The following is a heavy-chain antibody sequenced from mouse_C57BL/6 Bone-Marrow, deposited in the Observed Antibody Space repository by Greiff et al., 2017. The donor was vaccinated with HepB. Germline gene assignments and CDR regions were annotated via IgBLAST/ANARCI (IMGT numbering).Heavy chain of an antibody. D-gene: IGHD1-1*01. CDR1: GFSLTSYG. CDR2: IWSGGST. J-gene: IGHJ4*01. Sequence: VQLQESGPGLVQPSQSLSITCTVSGFSLTSYGVHWVRQSPGKGLEWLGVIWSGGSTDHNAAFISRLSISKDNSKSQVFFKMNSLQADDTAIYYCATSYYYGSSYYAMDYWGQGTSVTVSS. CDR3: ATSYYYGSSYYAMDY. V-gene: IGHV2-2*01.